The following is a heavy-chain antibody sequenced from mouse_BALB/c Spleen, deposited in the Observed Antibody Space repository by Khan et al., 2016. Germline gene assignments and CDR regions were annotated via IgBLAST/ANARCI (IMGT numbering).Heavy chain of an antibody. V-gene: IGHV1-80*01. Sequence: QVQLKQSGAELVRPGSSVKISCKASGYAFSGYWMNWVKQRPGQGLEWIGQIYPGDGDTNYYGKFKGKATLTADRSSTTAYMQLSSLTSEDSAVYFCARSMIGDSSAGYTMDYWGQRTSVTVSS. CDR1: GYAFSGYW. CDR3: ARSMIGDSSAGYTMDY. CDR2: IYPGDGDT. J-gene: IGHJ4*01. D-gene: IGHD3-2*01.